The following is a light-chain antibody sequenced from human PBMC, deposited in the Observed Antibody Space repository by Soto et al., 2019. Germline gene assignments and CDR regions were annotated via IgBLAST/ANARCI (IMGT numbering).Light chain of an antibody. J-gene: IGKJ1*01. Sequence: EILLTQSPATLSLSPGGGAPPSRRASQSISNYLAWYQHKPGQAPRLLIFDASNRATGIPARFSGSGSGTEFTLTISSLQSEDSATYYCQHYNTWPWTFGQGTKVDI. CDR3: QHYNTWPWT. V-gene: IGKV3-11*01. CDR2: DAS. CDR1: QSISNY.